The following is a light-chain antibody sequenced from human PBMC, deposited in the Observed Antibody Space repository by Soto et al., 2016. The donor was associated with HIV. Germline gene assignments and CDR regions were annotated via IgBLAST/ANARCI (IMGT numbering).Light chain of an antibody. Sequence: SYELTQPSSVSVAPGKTATITCGGDNIGYKSVHWYQQKPGQAPVLVVYDDSHRPSGIPERFSGSNSGNTATLGINRVEAGDEADYYCRVWHAGSDFWVFGGGTKLTV. V-gene: IGLV3-21*03. CDR3: RVWHAGSDFWV. J-gene: IGLJ3*02. CDR2: DDS. CDR1: NIGYKS.